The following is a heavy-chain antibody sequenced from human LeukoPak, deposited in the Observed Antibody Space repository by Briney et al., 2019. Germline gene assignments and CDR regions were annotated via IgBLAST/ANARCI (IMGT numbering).Heavy chain of an antibody. Sequence: GRSLRLSCAAAGFTFDDCAMHWVRQAPGKGLEWVSGISWNSGSIVYADSVKGRFTICRDNAKNSLYLQMNSLRAEATALYYCAKGVRITMVRGAFDIWGQGTMVTVSS. J-gene: IGHJ3*02. CDR3: AKGVRITMVRGAFDI. D-gene: IGHD3-10*01. V-gene: IGHV3-9*01. CDR1: GFTFDDCA. CDR2: ISWNSGSI.